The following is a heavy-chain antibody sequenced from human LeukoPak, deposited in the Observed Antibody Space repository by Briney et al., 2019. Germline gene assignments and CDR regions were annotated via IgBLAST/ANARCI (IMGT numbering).Heavy chain of an antibody. CDR1: GFTFSNAW. Sequence: GGSLRLSCAASGFTFSNAWMSWVRQAPGKGLEWVGRIKSKTDGGTTDYAAPVKGRFTISRDDSKNTLYLQMNSLKTEDTAVYYCTRGDSSSWRPFDYWGQGTLVTVSS. D-gene: IGHD6-13*01. CDR3: TRGDSSSWRPFDY. CDR2: IKSKTDGGTT. J-gene: IGHJ4*02. V-gene: IGHV3-15*01.